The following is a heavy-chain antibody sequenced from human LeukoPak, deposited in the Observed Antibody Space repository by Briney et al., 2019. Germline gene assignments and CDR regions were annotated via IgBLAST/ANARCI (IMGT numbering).Heavy chain of an antibody. V-gene: IGHV4-59*13. CDR3: ARDRTGNNWFDP. J-gene: IGHJ5*01. D-gene: IGHD1-1*01. CDR2: IYYSRSA. CDR1: GGSISSGY. Sequence: SETLSLTCSVSGGSISSGYWCWIRLPPATGLEWIGYIYYSRSANYNPSLSNRVTISVDTSKNQFSLRLSSVTAADTAVYYCARDRTGNNWFDPWGQGTLVTVSS.